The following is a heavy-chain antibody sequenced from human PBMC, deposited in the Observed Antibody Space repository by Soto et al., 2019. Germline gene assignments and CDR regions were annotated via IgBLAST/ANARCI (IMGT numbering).Heavy chain of an antibody. CDR2: ISGSGGST. CDR3: AKDLGWNYYFDY. D-gene: IGHD1-7*01. CDR1: GFSFSSYA. Sequence: VQLVESGGGVVQPGGSLRLSCAASGFSFSSYAMSWVRQAPGKGLEWVSAISGSGGSTYYADSVKGRFTISRDNSKNTLYLQMNSLRAEDTAVYYCAKDLGWNYYFDYWGQGTLVTVSS. J-gene: IGHJ4*02. V-gene: IGHV3-23*04.